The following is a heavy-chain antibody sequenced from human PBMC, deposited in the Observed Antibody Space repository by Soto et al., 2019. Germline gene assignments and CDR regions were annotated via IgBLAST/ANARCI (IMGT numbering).Heavy chain of an antibody. J-gene: IGHJ6*02. V-gene: IGHV4-31*03. CDR3: ARVAYYYDSSGYYRRYYYYGMDV. D-gene: IGHD3-22*01. CDR1: GGSISSGGYY. CDR2: IYYSGST. Sequence: SETLSLTCTVSGGSISSGGYYWSWIRQHPGKCLEWIGYIYYSGSTYYNPSLKSRVTISVDTSKNQFSLKLSSVTAADTAVYYCARVAYYYDSSGYYRRYYYYGMDVWGQGTTVTVYS.